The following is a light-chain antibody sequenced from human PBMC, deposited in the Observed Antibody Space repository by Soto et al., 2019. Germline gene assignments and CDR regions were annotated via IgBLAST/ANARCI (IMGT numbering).Light chain of an antibody. CDR1: SSVVGGYNY. V-gene: IGLV2-14*01. J-gene: IGLJ1*01. CDR3: RSYTSSSTLV. Sequence: QSVLTQPASVSGSPGQSITISCTGTSSVVGGYNYVSWYQQHPGKAPKLMIYDVSNRPSGVSNRFSGSKSGNTASLTISGLQAEAEADYYCRSYTSSSTLVFGTGTKVTVL. CDR2: DVS.